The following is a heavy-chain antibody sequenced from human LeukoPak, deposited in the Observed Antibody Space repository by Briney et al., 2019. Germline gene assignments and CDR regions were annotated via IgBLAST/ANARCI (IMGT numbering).Heavy chain of an antibody. J-gene: IGHJ4*02. CDR3: ARLSVVPAAISLYYFDY. CDR2: IYYSGST. V-gene: IGHV4-39*01. CDR1: GGFISSSSYY. Sequence: SETLSLTCTISGGFISSSSYYWGWIRQPPGKGLEWIGDIYYSGSTYYNPALKSRVSMSIDTSKNQFSPELRSVAAADTALYYCARLSVVPAAISLYYFDYWGQGTLVTVSS. D-gene: IGHD2-2*01.